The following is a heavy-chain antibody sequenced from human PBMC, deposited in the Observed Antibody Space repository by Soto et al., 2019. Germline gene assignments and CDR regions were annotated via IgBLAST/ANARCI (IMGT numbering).Heavy chain of an antibody. V-gene: IGHV4-30-4*01. Sequence: QVQLQESGPGLVKPSETLSLTCTVSGVSISGGVHSWSWIRQPPGKGLGWIGHIFDSGSTYYNPSLKSRLTISVDTSKNQFSLRLSSVTAADTAVYYCARELMTLTNDWYFELWGRGTLVTVSS. D-gene: IGHD2-8*01. J-gene: IGHJ2*01. CDR2: IFDSGST. CDR3: ARELMTLTNDWYFEL. CDR1: GVSISGGVHS.